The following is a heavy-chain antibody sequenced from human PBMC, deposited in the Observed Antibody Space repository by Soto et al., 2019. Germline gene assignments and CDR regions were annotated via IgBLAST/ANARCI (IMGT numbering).Heavy chain of an antibody. V-gene: IGHV4-31*03. Sequence: SETLSLTCTVSGGSISSGGYYWSWIRQHPGKGLEWIGYIYYSGSTYYNPSLKSRVTISVDTSKNQFSLKLSSVTAADMAVYYCARDSKLTFDYWGQGTLVTVSS. CDR1: GGSISSGGYY. CDR3: ARDSKLTFDY. CDR2: IYYSGST. J-gene: IGHJ4*02. D-gene: IGHD7-27*01.